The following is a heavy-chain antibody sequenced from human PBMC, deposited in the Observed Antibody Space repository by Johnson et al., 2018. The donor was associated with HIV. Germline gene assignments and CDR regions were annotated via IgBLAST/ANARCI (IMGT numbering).Heavy chain of an antibody. Sequence: QVQLVESGGGVVQPGRSLRLSCAASGFTFSGYAMHWVRQAPGKGLEWVAVIYYDGTNKHYADSVKGRFAISRDNSKNTLFLQMNSLRAEDTAVYYCARDPSPIVGATYAFDIWGQGTMVTVSS. J-gene: IGHJ3*02. CDR1: GFTFSGYA. V-gene: IGHV3-33*01. CDR3: ARDPSPIVGATYAFDI. D-gene: IGHD1-26*01. CDR2: IYYDGTNK.